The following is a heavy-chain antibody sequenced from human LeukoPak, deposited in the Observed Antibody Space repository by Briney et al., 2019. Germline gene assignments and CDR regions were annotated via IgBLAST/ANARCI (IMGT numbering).Heavy chain of an antibody. CDR2: ISYDGSNK. J-gene: IGHJ4*02. CDR3: ARGHGDLDY. Sequence: GGSLRLSCAASGFTFSSYAVHWVRQAPGKGLEWVAVISYDGSNKYYADSVKGRFTISRDNSKNTLYLQMNSLRAEDTAVYYCARGHGDLDYWGQGTLVTVSS. V-gene: IGHV3-30-3*01. CDR1: GFTFSSYA. D-gene: IGHD4-17*01.